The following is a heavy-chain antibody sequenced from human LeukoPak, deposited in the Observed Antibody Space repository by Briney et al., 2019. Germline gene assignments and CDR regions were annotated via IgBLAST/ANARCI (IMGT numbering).Heavy chain of an antibody. CDR3: ARLEGTAMGMGSYYYYYYGMDV. CDR2: INHSGST. D-gene: IGHD5-18*01. J-gene: IGHJ6*02. V-gene: IGHV4-34*01. Sequence: PGGSLRLSCAASGFTFSSYAMSWVRQPPGKGLEWIGEINHSGSTNYNPSLKSRVTISVDTSKNQFSLKLSSVTAADTAVYYCARLEGTAMGMGSYYYYYYGMDVWGQGTTVTVSS. CDR1: GFTFSSYA.